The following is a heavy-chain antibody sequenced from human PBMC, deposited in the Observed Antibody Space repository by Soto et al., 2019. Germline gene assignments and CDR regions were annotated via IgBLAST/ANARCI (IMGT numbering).Heavy chain of an antibody. V-gene: IGHV3-30*18. J-gene: IGHJ4*02. Sequence: GGSLRLSCAASGFTFSSYGMHWVRQAPGKGLKWVAVISYDGSNKYYADSVKGRFTISRDNSKNTLYLQMNSLRAEDTAVYYCAKEIIAVAGTQPQGFDYWGQGTLVTVSS. CDR3: AKEIIAVAGTQPQGFDY. CDR2: ISYDGSNK. CDR1: GFTFSSYG. D-gene: IGHD6-19*01.